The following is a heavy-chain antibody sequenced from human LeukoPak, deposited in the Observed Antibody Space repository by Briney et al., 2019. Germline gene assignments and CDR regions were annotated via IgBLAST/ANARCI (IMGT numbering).Heavy chain of an antibody. V-gene: IGHV1-46*01. D-gene: IGHD3-10*01. CDR1: GYTFTSYY. CDR2: INPSGGST. Sequence: GASVKVSCTASGYTFTSYYMHWVRQAPGQGLEWMGIINPSGGSTSYAQKFQGRVTMTRDTSTSTVYMELSSLRSEDTAVYYCAILWFGELPSFDYWGQGTLVTVSS. J-gene: IGHJ4*02. CDR3: AILWFGELPSFDY.